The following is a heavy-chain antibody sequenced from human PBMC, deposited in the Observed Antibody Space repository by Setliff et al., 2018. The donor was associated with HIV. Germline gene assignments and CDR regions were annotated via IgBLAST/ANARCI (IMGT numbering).Heavy chain of an antibody. CDR1: GFSVTDTC. Sequence: GESPKISCEASGFSVTDTCMGWVRQAPGKGLEWVTVMYKGGKTYYADFVKGRFTIARDDSKNTVSLQMTNLGTGDTATYYCAKGGYGGAYYVAGYWGQGTQVTVSS. CDR3: AKGGYGGAYYVAGY. J-gene: IGHJ4*02. D-gene: IGHD5-18*01. V-gene: IGHV3-66*02. CDR2: MYKGGKT.